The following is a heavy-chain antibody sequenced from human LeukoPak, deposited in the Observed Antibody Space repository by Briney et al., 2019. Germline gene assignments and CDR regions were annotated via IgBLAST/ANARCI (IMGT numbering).Heavy chain of an antibody. J-gene: IGHJ4*02. Sequence: SETLSLTCAVYGGSFSDNYWTWIRQPPGKGLEWIGEINHSGITNYNPSLKSRLSMSVDTSKNQLSLKVSSVTAADTAVYFCARHTYGGKASFDYWGQGTMVTVSS. D-gene: IGHD4-23*01. CDR3: ARHTYGGKASFDY. CDR2: INHSGIT. V-gene: IGHV4-34*01. CDR1: GGSFSDNY.